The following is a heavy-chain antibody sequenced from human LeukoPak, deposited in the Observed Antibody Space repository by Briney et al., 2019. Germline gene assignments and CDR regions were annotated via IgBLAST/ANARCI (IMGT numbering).Heavy chain of an antibody. Sequence: GGSLRLSCAASGFTFSNHWMSWVRQAPGKGLEWVANINPDGRTKHYVDSVTGRFAISRDNAKNSLYLQMDSLRADDTAVYYWGRSLWCSGEHDSWGQGTQVTVSS. V-gene: IGHV3-7*01. D-gene: IGHD3-10*02. CDR2: INPDGRTK. CDR3: GRSLWCSGEHDS. J-gene: IGHJ4*02. CDR1: GFTFSNHW.